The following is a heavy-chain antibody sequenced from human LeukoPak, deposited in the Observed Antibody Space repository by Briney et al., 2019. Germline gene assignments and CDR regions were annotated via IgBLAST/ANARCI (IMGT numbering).Heavy chain of an antibody. D-gene: IGHD2-15*01. J-gene: IGHJ4*02. V-gene: IGHV4-61*02. Sequence: PSETLSLTCTVSGDSISSGSYYWNWIRQPAGKGLEWIGRVYMNRNIDYNPSLKSRVTISADTSKNQFSLQLTSVTAADTAVYYCASLGSNDYWGQGTLVTVSS. CDR3: ASLGSNDY. CDR1: GDSISSGSYY. CDR2: VYMNRNI.